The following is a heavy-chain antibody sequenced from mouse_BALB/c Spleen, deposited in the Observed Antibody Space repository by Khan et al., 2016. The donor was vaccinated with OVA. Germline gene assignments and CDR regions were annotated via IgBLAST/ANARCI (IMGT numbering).Heavy chain of an antibody. CDR2: IYPGTNNT. CDR1: GYTFTSYW. CDR3: AREEALYCFDY. D-gene: IGHD3-2*02. V-gene: IGHV1-76*01. Sequence: QVQLKQSGAELVRPGTSGRLSCKTSGYTFTSYWIHWVKQRPGQGLEWIARIYPGTNNTYYNEKFKDKATLTADKSSSTAYLQLSSLKSEDSAVFFCAREEALYCFDYWGQGTTLTVSS. J-gene: IGHJ2*01.